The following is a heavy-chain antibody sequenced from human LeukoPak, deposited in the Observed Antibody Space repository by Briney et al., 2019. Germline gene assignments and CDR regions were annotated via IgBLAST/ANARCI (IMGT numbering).Heavy chain of an antibody. CDR1: GFTFSTYS. D-gene: IGHD3-22*01. V-gene: IGHV3-21*01. Sequence: KPGGSLRLSCAASGFTFSTYSMTWVREAPGKGLEWVSSISISNTYINYADSVKGRFTVSRDNAKNSLYLQMNSLRAEDTAVYYCAREHSGYYFSKYFDYWGQGTLVTVSS. CDR2: ISISNTYI. CDR3: AREHSGYYFSKYFDY. J-gene: IGHJ4*02.